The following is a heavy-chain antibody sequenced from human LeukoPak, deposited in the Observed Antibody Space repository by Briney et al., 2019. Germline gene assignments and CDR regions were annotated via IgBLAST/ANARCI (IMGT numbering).Heavy chain of an antibody. J-gene: IGHJ4*02. D-gene: IGHD2-15*01. CDR2: IIPIFGTA. CDR3: ARGCVGGGSCYGFDY. CDR1: GGTFSSYA. Sequence: SVKVSCKASGGTFSSYAISWVRQAPGQGLEGMGGIIPIFGTANYAQKFQGRVTITADESTSTAYMELSSLRSEDTAVYYCARGCVGGGSCYGFDYWGQGTLVTVSS. V-gene: IGHV1-69*13.